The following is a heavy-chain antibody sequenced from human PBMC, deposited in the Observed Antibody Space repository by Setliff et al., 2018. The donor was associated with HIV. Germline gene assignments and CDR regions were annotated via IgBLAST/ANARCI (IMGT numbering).Heavy chain of an antibody. CDR3: ARAAADHYYYYYYMDV. Sequence: GASVKVSCKASGYTFTSYDINWVRQATGQGLEWMGWMNPNSGNTGYAQKFQGRVTMTRNTSISTAYMELSSLRSEDTAVYYCARAAADHYYYYYYMDVWGKGTTVTVSS. V-gene: IGHV1-8*01. J-gene: IGHJ6*03. CDR2: MNPNSGNT. CDR1: GYTFTSYD. D-gene: IGHD6-13*01.